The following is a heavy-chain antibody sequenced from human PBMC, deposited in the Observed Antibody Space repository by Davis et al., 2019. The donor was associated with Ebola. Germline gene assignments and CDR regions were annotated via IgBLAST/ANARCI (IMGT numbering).Heavy chain of an antibody. V-gene: IGHV4-59*08. D-gene: IGHD5-18*01. J-gene: IGHJ4*02. CDR1: GGSISSSY. Sequence: MPSETLSLTCTVSGGSISSSYCSWMRQSPGKGLEWIGYMFYSGITNYNPSLKSRVTISVDTSKNQFSLKLTSVTAADTAVYYCARQRVYSYGFPLDYWGQGTLVTVSS. CDR2: MFYSGIT. CDR3: ARQRVYSYGFPLDY.